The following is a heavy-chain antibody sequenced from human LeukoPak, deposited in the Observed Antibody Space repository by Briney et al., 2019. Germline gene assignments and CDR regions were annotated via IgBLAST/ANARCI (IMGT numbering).Heavy chain of an antibody. D-gene: IGHD3-22*01. Sequence: PGGSLRLSCAASGFTFSSYWMHWVRQAPGKGLVWVSRIKSDGTSTSYADSVKGRFTVSRDIAKNTLFLQMNSLRAEDTAVYYCARDRAYDTHNWFDPWGQGTLVTVSS. J-gene: IGHJ5*02. V-gene: IGHV3-74*01. CDR1: GFTFSSYW. CDR2: IKSDGTST. CDR3: ARDRAYDTHNWFDP.